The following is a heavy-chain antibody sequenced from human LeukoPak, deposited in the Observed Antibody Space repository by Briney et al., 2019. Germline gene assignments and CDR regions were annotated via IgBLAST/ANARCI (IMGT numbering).Heavy chain of an antibody. V-gene: IGHV1-2*02. Sequence: ASMKVSCKASEYIFTDYYIHWVRQAPGQGLEWMGWINPHSGGTNYAQKFQVRVTMTGDTSISTAYMELSRLISDDTAIYYCARGGDNYDILTQWGQGTLVTVSS. CDR2: INPHSGGT. D-gene: IGHD3-9*01. CDR3: ARGGDNYDILTQ. CDR1: EYIFTDYY. J-gene: IGHJ4*02.